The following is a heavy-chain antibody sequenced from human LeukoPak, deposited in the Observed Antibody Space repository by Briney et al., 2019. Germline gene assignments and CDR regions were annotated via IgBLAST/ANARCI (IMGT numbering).Heavy chain of an antibody. D-gene: IGHD2-2*01. CDR3: AKDLRGYCSSTSCYGQYFDY. J-gene: IGHJ4*02. CDR1: GYTLTELS. CDR2: FDPEDGET. V-gene: IGHV1-24*01. Sequence: ASVKVSCKVSGYTLTELSMHWVRQAPGKGLEWMGGFDPEDGETIYAQKFQGRVTMTEDTSTDTAYMELNSLRAEDTAVYYCAKDLRGYCSSTSCYGQYFDYWGQGTLVTVSS.